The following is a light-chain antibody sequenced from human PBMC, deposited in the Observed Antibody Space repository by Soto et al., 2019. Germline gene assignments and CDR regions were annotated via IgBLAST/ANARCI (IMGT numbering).Light chain of an antibody. J-gene: IGLJ1*01. CDR3: GSYGVTSV. CDR1: SNDVGAHNY. V-gene: IGLV2-11*01. CDR2: DFN. Sequence: QSALTQPRSVSGSPGQSVAISCTGTSNDVGAHNYVSWYQQHPGKAPKLMIYDFNKRPSGVPDRFSGSKSGNTASLTISGLQAEDEADYHCGSYGVTSVFGTGTKVTAL.